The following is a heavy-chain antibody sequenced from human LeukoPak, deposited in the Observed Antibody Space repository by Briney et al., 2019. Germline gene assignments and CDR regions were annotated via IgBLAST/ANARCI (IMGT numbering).Heavy chain of an antibody. CDR3: ARASLVAAGTAAFDY. V-gene: IGHV3-21*01. D-gene: IGHD6-13*01. Sequence: GGSLRLSCAASGFTFSSYSMNWVRQAPGKELEWVSSISSSSSYIYYADSVKGRFTISRDNAKNSLYLQMNSLRAEDTAVYYCARASLVAAGTAAFDYWGQGTLVTVSS. J-gene: IGHJ4*02. CDR1: GFTFSSYS. CDR2: ISSSSSYI.